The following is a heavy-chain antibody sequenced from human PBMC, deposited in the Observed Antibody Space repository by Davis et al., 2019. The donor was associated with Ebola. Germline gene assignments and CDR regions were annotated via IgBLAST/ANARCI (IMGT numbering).Heavy chain of an antibody. D-gene: IGHD5-24*01. Sequence: PGGSLRLSCAASGFTFSSYWMHWVRQVPGKGLVWVSRISSDGSSTSYADSVKGRFTISRDISKNTVYLQMNSLRAEDTAVYYCARGDGYNFWDHWGQGILVTVSS. CDR1: GFTFSSYW. CDR3: ARGDGYNFWDH. J-gene: IGHJ4*02. V-gene: IGHV3-74*01. CDR2: ISSDGSST.